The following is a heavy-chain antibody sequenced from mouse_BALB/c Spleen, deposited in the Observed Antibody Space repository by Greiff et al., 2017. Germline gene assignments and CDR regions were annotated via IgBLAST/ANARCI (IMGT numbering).Heavy chain of an antibody. Sequence: DVKLQESGPELVKPGASVKISCKASGYSFTGYFMNWVMQSHGKSLEWIGRINPYNGDTFYNQKFKGKATLTVDKSSSTAHMELRSLASEDSAVYYCARGHYYGSHYFDYWGQGTTLTVSS. CDR2: INPYNGDT. J-gene: IGHJ2*01. D-gene: IGHD1-1*01. V-gene: IGHV1-20*02. CDR1: GYSFTGYF. CDR3: ARGHYYGSHYFDY.